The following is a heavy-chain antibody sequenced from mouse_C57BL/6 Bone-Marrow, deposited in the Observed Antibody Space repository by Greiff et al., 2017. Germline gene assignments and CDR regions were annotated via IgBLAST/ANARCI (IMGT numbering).Heavy chain of an antibody. V-gene: IGHV1-19*01. J-gene: IGHJ4*01. CDR3: ARRTNYYGSSFYAMDY. CDR2: INPYNGGT. Sequence: EVQLQQSGPVLVKPGASVKMSCKASGYTFTDYYMNWVKQSHGKSLEWIGVINPYNGGTSYNQKFKGKATLTVEKSSSTAYMELNSLTSEDSAVYYCARRTNYYGSSFYAMDYWGQGTSVTVSS. D-gene: IGHD1-1*01. CDR1: GYTFTDYY.